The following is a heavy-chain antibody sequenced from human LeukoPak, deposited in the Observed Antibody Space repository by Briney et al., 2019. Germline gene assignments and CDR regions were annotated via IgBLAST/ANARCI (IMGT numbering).Heavy chain of an antibody. CDR2: ISSTSTYT. V-gene: IGHV3-21*01. CDR1: GFTFSSYS. Sequence: NPGGSLRLSCAASGFTFSSYSMNWVRQAPGKGLEWVSSISSTSTYTYYADSLKGRFTISRDNAKNSLYLQMNSLRAEDTAVYYCARDPGYSYGSGCWGQGTLVTVTS. CDR3: ARDPGYSYGSGC. J-gene: IGHJ4*02. D-gene: IGHD5-18*01.